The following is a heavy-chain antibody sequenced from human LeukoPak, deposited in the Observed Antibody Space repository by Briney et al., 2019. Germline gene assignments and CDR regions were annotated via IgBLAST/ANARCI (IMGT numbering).Heavy chain of an antibody. CDR1: GFTFSSYT. J-gene: IGHJ5*02. Sequence: GGSLRLSCAASGFTFSSYTMNWVRQAPGKGLEWVSPISPSGHSPWNADSVKGRFTISRDNAKYSLYLQMNSLRAEDTAIYYCGRDFVGESGAGGPWGQGTLITVSS. CDR3: GRDFVGESGAGGP. CDR2: ISPSGHSP. D-gene: IGHD3-10*01. V-gene: IGHV3-21*01.